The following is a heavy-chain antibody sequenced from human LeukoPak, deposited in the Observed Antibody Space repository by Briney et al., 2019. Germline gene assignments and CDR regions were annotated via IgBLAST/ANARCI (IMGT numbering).Heavy chain of an antibody. CDR3: AKVLAMAGRYFDY. CDR2: ISGSGGST. CDR1: GFTFSSYD. V-gene: IGHV3-23*01. D-gene: IGHD5-18*01. Sequence: GGSLRLSCAAFGFTFSSYDMSWVRQASGKGREWGSAISGSGGSTYYADSVKGRFTISRDNSKNTLYLQMNSLRAEDTAVYYCAKVLAMAGRYFDYWGQGTLVTVSS. J-gene: IGHJ4*02.